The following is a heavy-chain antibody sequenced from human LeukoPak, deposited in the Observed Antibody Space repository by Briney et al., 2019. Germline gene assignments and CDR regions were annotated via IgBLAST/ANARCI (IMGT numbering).Heavy chain of an antibody. CDR3: ATQASVIYSFYFDY. CDR2: IRYDGSNE. Sequence: GGSLRLSCAASGFTFSFYGMHWVRQAPGKGLEWVAFIRYDGSNEYYADSVKGRFTISRDNSKNTLYLQMNSLRAEDTAVYFCATQASVIYSFYFDYWGQGTPVTVSS. J-gene: IGHJ4*02. D-gene: IGHD2-15*01. V-gene: IGHV3-30*02. CDR1: GFTFSFYG.